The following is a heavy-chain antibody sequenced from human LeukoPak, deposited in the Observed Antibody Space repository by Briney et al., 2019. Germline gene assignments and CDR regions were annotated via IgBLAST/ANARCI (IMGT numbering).Heavy chain of an antibody. D-gene: IGHD2-15*01. V-gene: IGHV3-7*01. CDR2: IKEDGSEK. J-gene: IGHJ6*03. Sequence: GGSLRLSCAASGFTFSIYWMSWVRQAPGKGLEWVANIKEDGSEKYYVDSVKGRFTISRDNAKNSLYLQMNSLRAEDTAVYYCARCSSCYPYYYYYYMDVWGKGTTVTVSS. CDR1: GFTFSIYW. CDR3: ARCSSCYPYYYYYYMDV.